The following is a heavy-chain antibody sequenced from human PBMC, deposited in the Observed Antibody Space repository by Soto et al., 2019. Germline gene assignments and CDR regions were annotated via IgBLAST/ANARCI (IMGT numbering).Heavy chain of an antibody. J-gene: IGHJ4*02. CDR3: ARRNSGYDLWRDY. CDR2: IYYSGST. V-gene: IGHV4-39*01. Sequence: QLQLQESGPGLVKPSETLSLTCTVSGGSISSSSYYWGWIRQPPGKGLEWIGSIYYSGSTYYNPSPKSRVTISVDTSKNQFSLKLSSVTAADTAVYYCARRNSGYDLWRDYWGQGTLVTVSS. CDR1: GGSISSSSYY. D-gene: IGHD5-12*01.